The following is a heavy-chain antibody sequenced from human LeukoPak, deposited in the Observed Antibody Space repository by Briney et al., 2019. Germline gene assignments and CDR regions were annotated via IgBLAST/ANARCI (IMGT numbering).Heavy chain of an antibody. CDR3: ARVSFGGVRFDGPWFTNWFDP. D-gene: IGHD3-16*01. Sequence: SETLSLTCTVSGGSISSSSYYWGWIRQPPGKGLEWIGEINHSGSTNYNPSLKSRVTISVDTSKNQFSLKLSSVTAADTAVYYCARVSFGGVRFDGPWFTNWFDPWGQGTLVTVSS. CDR1: GGSISSSSYY. V-gene: IGHV4-39*07. CDR2: INHSGST. J-gene: IGHJ5*02.